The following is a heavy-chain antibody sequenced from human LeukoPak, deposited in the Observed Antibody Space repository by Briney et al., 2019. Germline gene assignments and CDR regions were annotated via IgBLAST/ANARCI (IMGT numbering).Heavy chain of an antibody. V-gene: IGHV3-11*01. Sequence: PGGSLRLSCAASGFTFSDYSMSWIRQAPGKGLEWVSYISSGPNTIYYADSVKGRFTISRDNAMNSPYLQMNSLRAEDTAVYYCARDGECSGGTCYHDYWGQGTLVTVSS. D-gene: IGHD2-15*01. CDR2: ISSGPNTI. J-gene: IGHJ4*02. CDR3: ARDGECSGGTCYHDY. CDR1: GFTFSDYS.